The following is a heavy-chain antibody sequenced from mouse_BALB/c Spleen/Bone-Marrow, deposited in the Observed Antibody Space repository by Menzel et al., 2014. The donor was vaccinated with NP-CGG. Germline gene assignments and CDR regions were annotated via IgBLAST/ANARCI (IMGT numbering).Heavy chain of an antibody. CDR2: INPDSSTI. Sequence: EVKLLESGGGLVQPGGSLKLSCAASGFDFSRYWMSWVRQAPGKGLEWIGEINPDSSTINYTPSLKDKFVISRDNAKNTPYLQMSKERSEDTALYYCARRKRYDESFAYWGQGTLVTVSA. V-gene: IGHV4-1*02. CDR3: ARRKRYDESFAY. J-gene: IGHJ3*01. CDR1: GFDFSRYW. D-gene: IGHD2-14*01.